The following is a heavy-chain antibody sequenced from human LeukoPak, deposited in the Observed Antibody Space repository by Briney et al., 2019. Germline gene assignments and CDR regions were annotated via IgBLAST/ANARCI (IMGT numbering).Heavy chain of an antibody. Sequence: PGGSLRLSCAASGFTFSSYAMHWVRQAPGKGLERVAVISYDGSNKYYADSVKGRFTISRDNSKNTLYLQMNSLRAEDTAVYYCAGAMVRGVISTEFDYWGQGTLVTVSS. CDR3: AGAMVRGVISTEFDY. V-gene: IGHV3-30*04. D-gene: IGHD3-10*01. CDR2: ISYDGSNK. J-gene: IGHJ4*02. CDR1: GFTFSSYA.